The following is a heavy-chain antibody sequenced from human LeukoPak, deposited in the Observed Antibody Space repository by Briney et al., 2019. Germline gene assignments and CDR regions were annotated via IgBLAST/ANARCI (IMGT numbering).Heavy chain of an antibody. CDR3: ARGRYCSSTSCYWDWFDP. CDR2: MNPNSGNS. CDR1: GYTFTSHG. J-gene: IGHJ5*02. Sequence: ASVKVSCKASGYTFTSHGINWVRQAAGQGLEWMGWMNPNSGNSGYAQNFQGRVTMTRNTSISTAYMELSSLRSEDTAVYYCARGRYCSSTSCYWDWFDPWGQGTLVTVSS. D-gene: IGHD2-2*01. V-gene: IGHV1-8*01.